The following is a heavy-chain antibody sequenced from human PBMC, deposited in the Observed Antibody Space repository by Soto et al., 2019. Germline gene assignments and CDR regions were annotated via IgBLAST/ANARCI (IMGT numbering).Heavy chain of an antibody. CDR3: ARGLGVTYLLSPIYWYFDL. D-gene: IGHD1-26*01. V-gene: IGHV4-34*01. CDR1: GGSFSGYY. J-gene: IGHJ2*01. CDR2: INHSGST. Sequence: QVQLQQWGAGLLKPSETLSLTCAVFGGSFSGYYWSWIRQPPGKGLEWIGEINHSGSTNYNPSLKSRVTISVDTSKNQFSLKLNSVTAADTAVYFCARGLGVTYLLSPIYWYFDLWGRGTLVTVSS.